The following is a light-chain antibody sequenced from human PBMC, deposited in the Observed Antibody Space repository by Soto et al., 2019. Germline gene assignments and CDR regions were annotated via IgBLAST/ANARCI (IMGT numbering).Light chain of an antibody. J-gene: IGKJ1*01. CDR1: QGIRND. CDR3: IKDLNCPRT. V-gene: IGKV1-6*01. CDR2: AAS. Sequence: AMQMTQSPSSLSASVGDRVTITCRASQGIRNDLGWYQQKPGKAPKLLIFAASTLQSGVPSRFSGSGSGTNFTINIRSLQPEDFATYHCIKDLNCPRTFGQGTKV.